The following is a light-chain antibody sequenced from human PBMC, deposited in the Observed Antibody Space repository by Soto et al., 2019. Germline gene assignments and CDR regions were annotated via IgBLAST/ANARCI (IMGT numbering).Light chain of an antibody. J-gene: IGLJ1*01. V-gene: IGLV2-14*01. CDR3: SSYTSSRIDYV. CDR1: SSDVGGYNY. CDR2: EVS. Sequence: QSVLTQPASVSGSPGQSITISCTGTSSDVGGYNYVSWYQQHPGKAPKLMIYEVSNRPSGVSNRFSGSKSGNTASLTISGLQAEHEADYYCSSYTSSRIDYVFGTGTKLTVL.